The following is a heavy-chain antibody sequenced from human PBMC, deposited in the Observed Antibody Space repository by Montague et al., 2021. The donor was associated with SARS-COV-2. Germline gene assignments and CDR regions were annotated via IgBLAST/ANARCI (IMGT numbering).Heavy chain of an antibody. CDR3: ARTAGTDYTGYYYYAMDV. J-gene: IGHJ6*02. Sequence: PALVKPTQTLTLTCTFSGFSLSTSGMCVSWIRQPPGKALEWLARIDWDDDKYYSTSLKTRFTISKDTSKNQVVLTMTNMDPVDTATYYCARTAGTDYTGYYYYAMDVWGQGTTVTVSS. CDR2: IDWDDDK. V-gene: IGHV2-70*11. D-gene: IGHD3-10*01. CDR1: GFSLSTSGMC.